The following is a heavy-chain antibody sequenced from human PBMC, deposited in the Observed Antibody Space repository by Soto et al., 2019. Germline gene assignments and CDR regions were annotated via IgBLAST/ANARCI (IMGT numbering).Heavy chain of an antibody. CDR2: IYYSGST. J-gene: IGHJ4*02. Sequence: SETLALTCTVSGVSISSYYWSWIRQPPGKGLEWIGYIYYSGSTNYNPSLKSRVTISVDTSKNQFSLKLSSVTAADTAVYYCARAQYGDYLDYWGQGTLVTVSS. CDR1: GVSISSYY. V-gene: IGHV4-59*01. CDR3: ARAQYGDYLDY. D-gene: IGHD4-17*01.